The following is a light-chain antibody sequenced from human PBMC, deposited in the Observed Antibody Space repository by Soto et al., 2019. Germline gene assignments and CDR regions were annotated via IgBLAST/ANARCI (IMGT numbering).Light chain of an antibody. CDR1: TSTIGAGYD. V-gene: IGLV1-40*01. CDR2: GNT. CDR3: LSFDSSLSVV. Sequence: QSVLTQPPSVSGAPGRRATISSPGSTSTIGAGYDVHWYQQLPGRAPNLLIYGNTNRPSGVPDRFSGSKSGTSASLAITGLQAEDEADYYCLSFDSSLSVVFGGGTKVTVL. J-gene: IGLJ2*01.